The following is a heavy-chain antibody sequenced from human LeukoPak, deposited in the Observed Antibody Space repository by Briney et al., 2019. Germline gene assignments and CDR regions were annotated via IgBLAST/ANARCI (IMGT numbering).Heavy chain of an antibody. D-gene: IGHD6-6*01. CDR3: ARDSSSYYFDY. CDR1: GFSVTSNH. J-gene: IGHJ4*02. Sequence: GGSLRLSCASSGFSVTSNHMNWVRQAPGKGLQWVSIIYTGGTTHYADSLNDRFTISRDDSINTLYLQMNSLRAEDTAVYYCARDSSSYYFDYWGQGTLVTVSS. V-gene: IGHV3-66*01. CDR2: IYTGGTT.